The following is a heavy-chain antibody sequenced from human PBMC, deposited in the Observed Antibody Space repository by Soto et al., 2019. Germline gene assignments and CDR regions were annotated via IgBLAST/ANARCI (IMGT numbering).Heavy chain of an antibody. Sequence: QVQLQQWGAGQVMPSETLSLSCAVYGQSFSGHSWAWIRQPPGKGLEWIGEINESGSTYYNPSLKSRVTISTDTSKNQFSLKLSSVSAADTAEYFCARGSGIVALPGELEDVNYDYWGQGTLVNVSS. D-gene: IGHD1-1*01. CDR3: ARGSGIVALPGELEDVNYDY. J-gene: IGHJ4*02. CDR2: INESGST. V-gene: IGHV4-34*01. CDR1: GQSFSGHS.